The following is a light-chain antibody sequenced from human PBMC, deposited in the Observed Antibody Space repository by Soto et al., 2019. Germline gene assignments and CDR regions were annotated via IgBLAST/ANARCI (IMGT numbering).Light chain of an antibody. CDR3: FSYTSSGTYV. CDR2: EFS. J-gene: IGLJ1*01. V-gene: IGLV2-14*01. Sequence: QYALTQPASVPGSPGPSITSSCTGTTSDVGNHKYVSWYQQHPGKAPKLMIYEFSNRPSGVSNRFSGSKSGNTASLTISGLQAEDETDYYCFSYTSSGTYVFGTGAKVTVL. CDR1: TSDVGNHKY.